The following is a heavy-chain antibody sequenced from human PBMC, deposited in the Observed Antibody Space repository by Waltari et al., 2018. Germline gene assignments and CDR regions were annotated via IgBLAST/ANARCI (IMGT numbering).Heavy chain of an antibody. V-gene: IGHV4-34*01. CDR1: GGYFSGYY. J-gene: IGHJ4*02. CDR3: ARGRGLFCRGGDCYGWRVPH. CDR2: INHSGST. Sequence: QVQLKQWGAGLLKPSETLSLTCAVYGGYFSGYYWSWIRRPSGKGLEWIGEINHSGSTNYNPSLKSRVTISVDTSKNQFSLKLSSVTAADTAVYYCARGRGLFCRGGDCYGWRVPHWGQGTLVTVSS. D-gene: IGHD2-21*01.